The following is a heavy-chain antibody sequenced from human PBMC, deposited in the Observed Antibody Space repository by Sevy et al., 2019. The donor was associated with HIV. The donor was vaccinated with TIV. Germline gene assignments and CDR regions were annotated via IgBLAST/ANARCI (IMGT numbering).Heavy chain of an antibody. CDR2: ISSSSSTI. D-gene: IGHD4-17*01. CDR3: ARDEQTDGDYDYFDY. CDR1: GFTFSTYS. Sequence: GGSLRLSCAASGFTFSTYSMNWVRPAPGKGLEWVSYISSSSSTIFYADSVNDRFTISRDNAKKSLYLQMDSRTAEDTAVYYCARDEQTDGDYDYFDYWGQGTLVTVSS. V-gene: IGHV3-48*01. J-gene: IGHJ4*02.